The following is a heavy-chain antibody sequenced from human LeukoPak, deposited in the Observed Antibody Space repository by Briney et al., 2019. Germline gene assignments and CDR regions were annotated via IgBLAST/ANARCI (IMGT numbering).Heavy chain of an antibody. V-gene: IGHV4-59*08. Sequence: PWETLSLTCTVSGGSISSYYWSWIRQPPGKGLEWIGYIYYSGSTNYNPSLKSRVTISVDTSKNQFSLKLSSVTAADTAVYYCARRGGSYYPGEHGMDVWGQGTTVTVSS. CDR1: GGSISSYY. D-gene: IGHD1-26*01. CDR2: IYYSGST. CDR3: ARRGGSYYPGEHGMDV. J-gene: IGHJ6*02.